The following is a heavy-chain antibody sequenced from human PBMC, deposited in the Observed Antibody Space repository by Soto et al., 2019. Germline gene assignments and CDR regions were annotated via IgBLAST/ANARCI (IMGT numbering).Heavy chain of an antibody. Sequence: ASVKVSCKASGYTFTGYYMHWVRQAPGQGLEWMGWINPNSGGTNYAQKFQGWVTMTRDTSISTAYMELSRLRSDDTTVYYCARGVAVAGTGSFIDYWGQGTLVTVSS. CDR3: ARGVAVAGTGSFIDY. D-gene: IGHD6-19*01. CDR1: GYTFTGYY. V-gene: IGHV1-2*04. CDR2: INPNSGGT. J-gene: IGHJ4*02.